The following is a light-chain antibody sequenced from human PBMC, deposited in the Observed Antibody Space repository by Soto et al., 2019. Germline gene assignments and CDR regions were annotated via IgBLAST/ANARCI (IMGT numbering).Light chain of an antibody. CDR3: QQYEGSPYS. CDR2: GAS. V-gene: IGKV3-20*01. J-gene: IGKJ2*01. Sequence: EIVLTQSPGTLSLSPGERATLSCRASQSVRSNYLDWYQQKPGQAPRLLNYGASSRATGIPDRFSGTGSGTDFTLTISRLEPVDLPVYYCQQYEGSPYSFGQGTKLEIK. CDR1: QSVRSNY.